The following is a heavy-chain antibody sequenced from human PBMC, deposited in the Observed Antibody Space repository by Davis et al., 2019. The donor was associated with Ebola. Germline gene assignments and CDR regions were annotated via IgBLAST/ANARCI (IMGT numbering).Heavy chain of an antibody. J-gene: IGHJ4*02. D-gene: IGHD3-10*01. Sequence: GESLKISCQGSGYNFNSYWIGWVRQMPGKGLEWMGLIYPDRSETRYSPSFLGRVTISADKSINTAYLQWSSLKASDSAIYYCARHGGRREFEHFDFWGQGTLVTVSS. CDR3: ARHGGRREFEHFDF. V-gene: IGHV5-51*01. CDR1: GYNFNSYW. CDR2: IYPDRSET.